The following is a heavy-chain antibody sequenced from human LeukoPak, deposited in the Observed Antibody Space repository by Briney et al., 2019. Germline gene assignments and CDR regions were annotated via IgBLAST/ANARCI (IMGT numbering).Heavy chain of an antibody. J-gene: IGHJ4*02. V-gene: IGHV3-30*04. CDR3: ARGFAVREVIATFDY. CDR1: GFTFRNYA. Sequence: GGSLRLSCAASGFTFRNYAMPWVRQAPGKGLEWVALISYDGSNKYYADSVRGRFTISRDNSKNTLYLQMNSLRAEDTAVYYCARGFAVREVIATFDYWGQGILVTVSS. D-gene: IGHD3-10*01. CDR2: ISYDGSNK.